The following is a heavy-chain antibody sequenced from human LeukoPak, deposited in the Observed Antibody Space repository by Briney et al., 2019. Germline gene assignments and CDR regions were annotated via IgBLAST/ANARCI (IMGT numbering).Heavy chain of an antibody. CDR3: ARVSDTSMVTPGFDS. CDR2: VSPSNGDT. V-gene: IGHV1-18*01. CDR1: GYNFNRYT. D-gene: IGHD5-18*01. Sequence: ASVKVSCKTSGYNFNRYTITWVRQAPGQGLEWMGWVSPSNGDTNYAEKFQGSVIMTTETVTTTAYRELRRLRSGDTAMYFCARVSDTSMVTPGFDSWGQGTLVTVSS. J-gene: IGHJ4*02.